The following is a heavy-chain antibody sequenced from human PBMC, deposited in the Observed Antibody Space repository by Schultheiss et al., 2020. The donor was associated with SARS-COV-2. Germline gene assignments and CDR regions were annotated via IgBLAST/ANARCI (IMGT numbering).Heavy chain of an antibody. CDR2: VWYDGSNK. CDR3: ARGPYCSSTSCDYYYYGMDV. J-gene: IGHJ6*02. D-gene: IGHD2-2*01. CDR1: GFSFSLYD. V-gene: IGHV3-33*01. Sequence: GGSLRLSCAASGFSFSLYDMHWVRQVPGKGLDWVAVVWYDGSNKYYADSVKGRFTISRDNAKNSLYLQMNSLRAEDMAVYYCARGPYCSSTSCDYYYYGMDVWGQGTTVTVSS.